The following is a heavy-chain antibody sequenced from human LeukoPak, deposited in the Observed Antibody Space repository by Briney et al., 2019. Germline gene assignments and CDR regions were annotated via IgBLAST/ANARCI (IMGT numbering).Heavy chain of an antibody. J-gene: IGHJ4*02. D-gene: IGHD3-22*01. CDR2: INSDGSST. V-gene: IGHV3-74*01. Sequence: GGSLRLSCAASKFTFSSYWMHWVRQAPGKGLVWVSHINSDGSSTNYADSVKGRFTISRDTAKNTLYLQMNSLRAEDTAVYYCARGHYYYDSSAYYYWGQGTLVTVSS. CDR1: KFTFSSYW. CDR3: ARGHYYYDSSAYYY.